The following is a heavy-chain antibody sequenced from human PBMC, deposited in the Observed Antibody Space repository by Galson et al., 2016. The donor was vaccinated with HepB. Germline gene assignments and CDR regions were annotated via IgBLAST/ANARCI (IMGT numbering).Heavy chain of an antibody. J-gene: IGHJ6*02. CDR3: AKGLTHSYGYGMDV. CDR1: GFTFSHCA. V-gene: IGHV3-23*01. D-gene: IGHD5-18*01. Sequence: SLRLSCAASGFTFSHCAMSWVRQAPGKGLEWVSSISGSGGSTYYADSVKGRFTISRDNSKNTLYLQMNSLRAEDTAVYYCAKGLTHSYGYGMDVWGQGTTVTVSS. CDR2: ISGSGGST.